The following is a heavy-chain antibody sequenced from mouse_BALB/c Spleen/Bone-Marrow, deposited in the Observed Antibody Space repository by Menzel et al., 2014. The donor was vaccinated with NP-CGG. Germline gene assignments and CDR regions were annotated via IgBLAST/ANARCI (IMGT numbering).Heavy chain of an antibody. V-gene: IGHV1-87*01. J-gene: IGHJ3*01. Sequence: ARPGASVKLSCKASGYTFTSYWMQWVKQRPGQGLEWIGAIYPGDGDTRCTQKFKGKATLTADKSSSTAYMQLSSLASEDSAVYYCARTWEFAYWGQGTLVTVSA. CDR1: GYTFTSYW. CDR2: IYPGDGDT. D-gene: IGHD4-1*01. CDR3: ARTWEFAY.